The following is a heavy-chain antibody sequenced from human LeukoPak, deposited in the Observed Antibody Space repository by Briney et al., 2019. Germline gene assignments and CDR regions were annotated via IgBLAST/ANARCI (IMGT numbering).Heavy chain of an antibody. CDR2: IYSSGST. J-gene: IGHJ4*02. CDR3: ARLSTVTFHFDF. V-gene: IGHV4-59*11. Sequence: PSETLSLTCTASGGSISGHSWSWIRQPPGQGLEWIGYIYSSGSTNYNPSLKSRVTFSVDTSKNQFSLRLNSVTAADTAVYYCARLSTVTFHFDFWGQGTLVTVSS. D-gene: IGHD4-17*01. CDR1: GGSISGHS.